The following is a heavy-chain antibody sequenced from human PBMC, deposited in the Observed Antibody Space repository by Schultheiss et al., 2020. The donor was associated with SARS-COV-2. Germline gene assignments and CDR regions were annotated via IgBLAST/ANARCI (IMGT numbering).Heavy chain of an antibody. D-gene: IGHD2-2*02. CDR3: ARAGDGYCSSTSCYIWFDP. CDR1: GGSISSYY. CDR2: IYTSGST. Sequence: SQTLSLTCTVSGGSISSYYWSWIRQPPGKGLEWIGRIYTSGSTNYNPSLKSRVTISVDTSKNQFSLKLSSVTAADTAVYYCARAGDGYCSSTSCYIWFDPWGQGTLVTVSS. V-gene: IGHV4-4*07. J-gene: IGHJ5*02.